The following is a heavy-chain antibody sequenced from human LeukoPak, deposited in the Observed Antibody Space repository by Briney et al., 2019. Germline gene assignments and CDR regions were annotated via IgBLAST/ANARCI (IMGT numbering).Heavy chain of an antibody. CDR1: GGTFSSYA. V-gene: IGHV1-69*06. J-gene: IGHJ5*02. D-gene: IGHD3-10*01. Sequence: ASVKVSCKASGGTFSSYAISWVRQAPGQGLEWMGGIIPIFGTANYAQKFQGRVTITADKSTSTAYMELSSLRSEDTAVYYCARRVMVRGVRDQVNWFDPWGQGTLVTVSS. CDR2: IIPIFGTA. CDR3: ARRVMVRGVRDQVNWFDP.